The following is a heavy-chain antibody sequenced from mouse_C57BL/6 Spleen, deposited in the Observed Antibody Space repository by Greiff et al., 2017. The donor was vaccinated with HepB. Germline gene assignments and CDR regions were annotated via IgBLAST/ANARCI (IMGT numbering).Heavy chain of an antibody. CDR3: ARRSSYPYWYFDV. J-gene: IGHJ1*03. Sequence: EVQVVESGGGLVKPGGSLKLSCAASGFTFSDYGMHWVRQAPEKGLEWVAYISSGSSTIYYADTVKGRFTISRDNAKNTLFLQMTSLRSEDTAMYYCARRSSYPYWYFDVWGTGTTVTVSS. V-gene: IGHV5-17*01. D-gene: IGHD1-1*01. CDR1: GFTFSDYG. CDR2: ISSGSSTI.